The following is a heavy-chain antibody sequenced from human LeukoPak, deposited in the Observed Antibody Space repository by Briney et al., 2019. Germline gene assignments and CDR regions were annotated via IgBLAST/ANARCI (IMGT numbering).Heavy chain of an antibody. V-gene: IGHV4-59*01. D-gene: IGHD6-6*01. Sequence: PSETLSLTCTVSGGTISSYYWSWIRQPPGKGLEWIGYIYYSGSTNYNPSLKSRVTISVDTSKNQFSLKLTSVTAADTAVYYCARVRSSSSNGMDVWGQETTVTVS. CDR1: GGTISSYY. J-gene: IGHJ6*02. CDR2: IYYSGST. CDR3: ARVRSSSSNGMDV.